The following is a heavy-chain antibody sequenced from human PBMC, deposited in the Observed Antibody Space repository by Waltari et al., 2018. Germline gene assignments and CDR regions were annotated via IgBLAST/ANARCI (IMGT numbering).Heavy chain of an antibody. J-gene: IGHJ5*02. Sequence: QLQLQESGPGLVKPSETLSLTCTVSGGSISSSRYYWGWIRQSPGKGLEWIGSRYYNGIIDYNPTLQSRVTISGDTSKNQFSLRLSSVTAADTAVYYCARHWKKSGYRFDPWGQGTLVTVSS. V-gene: IGHV4-39*01. D-gene: IGHD5-12*01. CDR3: ARHWKKSGYRFDP. CDR1: GGSISSSRYY. CDR2: RYYNGII.